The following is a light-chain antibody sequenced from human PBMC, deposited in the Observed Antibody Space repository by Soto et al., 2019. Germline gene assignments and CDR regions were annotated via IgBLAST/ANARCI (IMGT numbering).Light chain of an antibody. CDR1: SSDVGGYNY. V-gene: IGLV2-8*01. Sequence: QSVLTQPPSASVSPGQSVTISCTGTSSDVGGYNYVSWYQQHPGKAPKLMIYEVSKRPSGVPDRFSGSKSGNTASLTVSGLQAEDEADYYCSSFAGSFYWVFGGGTKLTVL. CDR2: EVS. J-gene: IGLJ2*01. CDR3: SSFAGSFYWV.